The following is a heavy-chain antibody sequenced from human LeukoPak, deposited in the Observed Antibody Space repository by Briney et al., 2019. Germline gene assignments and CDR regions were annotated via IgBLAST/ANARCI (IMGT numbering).Heavy chain of an antibody. V-gene: IGHV4-61*02. CDR1: GGSISSGSYY. D-gene: IGHD2-2*01. J-gene: IGHJ6*03. Sequence: SETLSLTCTVSGGSISSGSYYWSWIRQPAGKGLEWIGRIYTSGSTNYNPSLKSRVTISVDTSKNQFSLKLSSVTAADTAVYYRARDPSPDDDCSSTSCPYYYYMDVWGKGTTVTVSS. CDR2: IYTSGST. CDR3: ARDPSPDDDCSSTSCPYYYYMDV.